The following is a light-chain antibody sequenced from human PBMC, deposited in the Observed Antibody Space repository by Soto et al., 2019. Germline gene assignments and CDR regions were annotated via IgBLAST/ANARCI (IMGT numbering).Light chain of an antibody. CDR1: QSVTTF. J-gene: IGKJ1*01. V-gene: IGKV1-39*01. CDR2: RAS. CDR3: QQSYNSPRT. Sequence: DIQMTQSPSSLSASVGDRVTISCRTSQSVTTFLNWYQQKPGEAPKLLIYRASTLQTGIPSRFSGSGYGADFVLTISSLQPEDFATYYCQQSYNSPRTFGLGTKVEIK.